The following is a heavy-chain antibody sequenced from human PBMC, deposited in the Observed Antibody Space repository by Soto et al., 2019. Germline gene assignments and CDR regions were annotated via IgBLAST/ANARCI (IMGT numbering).Heavy chain of an antibody. J-gene: IGHJ4*02. V-gene: IGHV1-69*13. CDR1: GVTFSCYA. D-gene: IGHD3-22*01. CDR3: ARGFSSGYKDY. Sequence: GASVKVSCKASGVTFSCYAISWVRQAPGQGLEWVGGIIPIFGTANYAQKFQGRVTITADESTSTAYMELSSLRSEDTAVYYYARGFSSGYKDYWGQGTLVTVSS. CDR2: IIPIFGTA.